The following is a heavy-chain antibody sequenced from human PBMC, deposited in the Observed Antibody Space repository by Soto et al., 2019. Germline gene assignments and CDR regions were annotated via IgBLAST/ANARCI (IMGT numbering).Heavy chain of an antibody. J-gene: IGHJ4*02. Sequence: QVQLVESGGGVVQPGRSLRLSCAASGFSFSSYAMHWVRQAPGKGLEWVSLIWYDGSKKFYVDSVKGRFTISRDNSKNTLYPQMNSLRADDTAVYYCAREISGQPFDHWGQGTLVTVAS. CDR1: GFSFSSYA. CDR3: AREISGQPFDH. CDR2: IWYDGSKK. D-gene: IGHD1-1*01. V-gene: IGHV3-33*01.